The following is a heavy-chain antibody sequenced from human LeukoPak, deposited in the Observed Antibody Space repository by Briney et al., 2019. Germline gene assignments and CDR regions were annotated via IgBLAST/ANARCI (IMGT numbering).Heavy chain of an antibody. J-gene: IGHJ3*02. Sequence: GGSLRLSCSASGSTFSSYAMHWVRQAPGKGLEYVSAISSNGGSTYYADSVKGRFTISRDNSKNTLYLQMSSLRAEDTAVYYCVKGRMVRGVHDAFDIWGQGTMVTVSS. D-gene: IGHD3-10*01. CDR3: VKGRMVRGVHDAFDI. V-gene: IGHV3-64D*06. CDR2: ISSNGGST. CDR1: GSTFSSYA.